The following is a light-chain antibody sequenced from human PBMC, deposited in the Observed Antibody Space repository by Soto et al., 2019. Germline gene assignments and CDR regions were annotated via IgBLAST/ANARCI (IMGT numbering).Light chain of an antibody. CDR1: QSLRSS. CDR3: QQYNNWPQT. CDR2: DAS. V-gene: IGKV3-15*01. J-gene: IGKJ1*01. Sequence: IVMPHSPATLSVSPFERSTLSFRASQSLRSSLAWYQQKPGQAPRLLIYDASTRATGIPARFSGSGSGTDFTLTISGLQSEDFAVYYCQQYNNWPQTFGQGTKVDIK.